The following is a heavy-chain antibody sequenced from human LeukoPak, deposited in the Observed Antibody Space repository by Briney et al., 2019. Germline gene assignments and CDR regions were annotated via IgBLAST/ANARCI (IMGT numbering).Heavy chain of an antibody. V-gene: IGHV1-8*01. CDR1: GYTFTSYD. D-gene: IGHD3-22*01. CDR2: MNPNSGNT. Sequence: ASVKVSCKASGYTFTSYDINWARQATGQGLEWMGWMNPNSGNTGYAQKFQGRVTMTRNTSISTAYMELSSLRSEDTAVYYCATSRDSSGYYGDYWGQGTLVTVSS. J-gene: IGHJ4*02. CDR3: ATSRDSSGYYGDY.